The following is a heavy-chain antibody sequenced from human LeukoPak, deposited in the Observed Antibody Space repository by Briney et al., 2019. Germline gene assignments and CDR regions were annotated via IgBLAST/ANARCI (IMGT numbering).Heavy chain of an antibody. D-gene: IGHD6-6*01. CDR1: GGSISRYY. CDR2: IYTSGST. CDR3: ARLLSRGSSRAFDI. Sequence: SETLSLTCTVSGGSISRYYWSWIRQPAGKGLEWIGRIYTSGSTNYNPSLKSRVTMSVDTSKNQFSLKLSSVTAADTAVYYCARLLSRGSSRAFDIWGQGTMVTVSS. V-gene: IGHV4-4*07. J-gene: IGHJ3*02.